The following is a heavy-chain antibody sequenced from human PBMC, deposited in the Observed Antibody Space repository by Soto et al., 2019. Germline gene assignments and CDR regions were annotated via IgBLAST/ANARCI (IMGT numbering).Heavy chain of an antibody. CDR1: GFTLSGVD. Sequence: QVQLVESGGGVVEPGTSLRLSCSASGFTLSGVDMHWVHQAPGKGLGWVAVMSYDGRNQYYADSVKGRFTVSRDSSKSTLYLQMNSLRTEDAAVYYCAKGGWYTSSSRSDCWGQGALVTVSS. CDR3: AKGGWYTSSSRSDC. V-gene: IGHV3-30*18. CDR2: MSYDGRNQ. D-gene: IGHD6-6*01. J-gene: IGHJ4*02.